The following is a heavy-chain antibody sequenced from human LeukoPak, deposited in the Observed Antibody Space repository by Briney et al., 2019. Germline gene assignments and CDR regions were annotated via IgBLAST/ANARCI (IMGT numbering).Heavy chain of an antibody. CDR1: GFTFSDYY. CDR2: ISTSGSTI. CDR3: ARGVPGADGYPLFAY. J-gene: IGHJ4*02. D-gene: IGHD5-24*01. V-gene: IGHV3-11*01. Sequence: GGSLRLSCAASGFTFSDYYMSWVRQAPGKGLEWVSYISTSGSTIYYADSVKGRFTISRDNAKNSLYLQMNSLRAEDTAVYYWARGVPGADGYPLFAYGGQGTLVTASS.